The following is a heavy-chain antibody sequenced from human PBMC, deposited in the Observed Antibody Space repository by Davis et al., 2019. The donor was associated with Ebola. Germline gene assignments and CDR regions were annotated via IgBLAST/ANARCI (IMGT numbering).Heavy chain of an antibody. D-gene: IGHD3-16*01. V-gene: IGHV4-39*07. J-gene: IGHJ6*04. CDR1: GGSISSSSYY. CDR3: ARGDDYPFYMDV. CDR2: IYYSGST. Sequence: SETLSLTCTVSGGSISSSSYYWGWIRQPPGKGLEWIGTIYYSGSTYYNPSLKSRVTISVDTSKNQFSLKLSSVTAADTAVYYCARGDDYPFYMDVWGKGTTVTVSS.